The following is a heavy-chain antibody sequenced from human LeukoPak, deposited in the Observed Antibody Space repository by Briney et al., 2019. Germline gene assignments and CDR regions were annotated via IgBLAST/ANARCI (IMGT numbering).Heavy chain of an antibody. J-gene: IGHJ4*02. Sequence: GGPLRLSCAASGFTFSSYAMSWVRQAPGKGLEWVSGVSGSADSTCYADSVKGRFTISRDNSKNTLYLQMNSLRAGDTAVYYCARDSGGLDYWGQGPLVTVSS. CDR1: GFTFSSYA. D-gene: IGHD4-23*01. CDR3: ARDSGGLDY. V-gene: IGHV3-23*01. CDR2: VSGSADST.